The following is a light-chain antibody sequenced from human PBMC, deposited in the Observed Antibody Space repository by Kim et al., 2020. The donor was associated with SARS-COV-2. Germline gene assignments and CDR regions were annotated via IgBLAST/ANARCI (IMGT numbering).Light chain of an antibody. Sequence: LPPGETATPSARARQRFSIYLAWNQRKPGQAPRLLIYEASNRATGIPARFSGGGSGTDFTLTISSLEPENFAVYYCQQRSNWPLTFCGGTKMDIK. J-gene: IGKJ4*01. CDR2: EAS. CDR1: QRFSIY. V-gene: IGKV3-11*01. CDR3: QQRSNWPLT.